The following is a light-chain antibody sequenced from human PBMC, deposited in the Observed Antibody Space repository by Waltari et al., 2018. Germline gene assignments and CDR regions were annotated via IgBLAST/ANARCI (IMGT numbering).Light chain of an antibody. CDR1: RSDVGTYNL. V-gene: IGLV2-23*01. Sequence: QSALTKLAYVSGCPGQSITISCTGTRSDVGTYNLVSWYQQYPGKAPEVMIYDDNSRPSGVSDRFSGSKSGNTASLTISGVQADDEADYYCCSYAGSYTWVFGGGTKLTVL. J-gene: IGLJ3*02. CDR3: CSYAGSYTWV. CDR2: DDN.